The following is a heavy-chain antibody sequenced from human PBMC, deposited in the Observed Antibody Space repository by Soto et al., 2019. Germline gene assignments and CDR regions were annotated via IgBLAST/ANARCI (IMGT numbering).Heavy chain of an antibody. D-gene: IGHD1-26*01. Sequence: QITLKESGPTLVKPTQTLTLTCTFSGFSLSTSGVGVGWIRQPPGKALEWLALIYWDDDKRYSPSLKSRLTITKATSKHQVVLTITNMDPVDTATYYCAHSMWEPYFDYWCQGTPVTVSS. J-gene: IGHJ4*02. CDR2: IYWDDDK. CDR3: AHSMWEPYFDY. V-gene: IGHV2-5*02. CDR1: GFSLSTSGVG.